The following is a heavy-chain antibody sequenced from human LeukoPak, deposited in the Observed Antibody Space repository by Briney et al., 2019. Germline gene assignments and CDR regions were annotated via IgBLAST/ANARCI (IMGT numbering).Heavy chain of an antibody. J-gene: IGHJ2*01. Sequence: PGGSLRPSCAASGFTFSDYYMSWIRQAPGKGLEWVSYISSSGSTIYYADSVKGRFTISRDNAKNSLYLQMNSLRAEDTAVYYCARDRRHLRGYSDLWGRGTLVTVSS. V-gene: IGHV3-11*01. CDR3: ARDRRHLRGYSDL. CDR2: ISSSGSTI. CDR1: GFTFSDYY.